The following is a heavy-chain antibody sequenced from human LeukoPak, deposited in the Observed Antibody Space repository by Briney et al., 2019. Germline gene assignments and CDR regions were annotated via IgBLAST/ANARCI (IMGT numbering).Heavy chain of an antibody. D-gene: IGHD6-13*01. V-gene: IGHV4-39*07. CDR2: IYYSGST. Sequence: SETLSLTYTVSGGSISSSSYYWGWIRQPPGKGLEWIGSIYYSGSTYYNPSLKSRVTISVDTSKNQFSLKLSSVTAADTAVYYCASEPYSSSWHPFNYWGQGTLVTVSS. CDR3: ASEPYSSSWHPFNY. CDR1: GGSISSSSYY. J-gene: IGHJ4*02.